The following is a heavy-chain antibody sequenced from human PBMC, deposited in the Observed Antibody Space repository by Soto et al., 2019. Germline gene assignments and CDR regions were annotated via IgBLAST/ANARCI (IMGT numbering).Heavy chain of an antibody. CDR2: IIPIFGTA. Sequence: GASVKVSCKASGGTFSSYAISWVRQAPGQGLEWMGGIIPIFGTANYAQKFQGRITITADESTSTAYMELSSLRSEDTAVYYCARATQPGIAAAGTVFDYWGQGTLVTVSS. J-gene: IGHJ4*02. CDR3: ARATQPGIAAAGTVFDY. CDR1: GGTFSSYA. D-gene: IGHD6-13*01. V-gene: IGHV1-69*13.